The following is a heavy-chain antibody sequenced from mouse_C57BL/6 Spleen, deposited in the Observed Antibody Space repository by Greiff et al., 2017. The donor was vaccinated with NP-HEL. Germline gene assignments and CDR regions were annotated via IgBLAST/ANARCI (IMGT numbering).Heavy chain of an antibody. J-gene: IGHJ1*03. CDR2: IYPGSGNT. CDR1: GYTFTDYY. CDR3: AIERLRWYFDV. V-gene: IGHV1-76*01. D-gene: IGHD2-4*01. Sequence: QVQLQQSGAELVRPGASVKLSCKASGYTFTDYYINWVKQRPGQGLEWIARIYPGSGNTYYNEKFKGKATLTAEKSSSTAYMQLSSLTSEDSAVYYCAIERLRWYFDVWGTGTTVTVSS.